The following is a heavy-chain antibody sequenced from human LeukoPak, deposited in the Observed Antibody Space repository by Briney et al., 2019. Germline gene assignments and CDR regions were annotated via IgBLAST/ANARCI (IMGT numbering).Heavy chain of an antibody. CDR1: GGSISSYY. Sequence: SETLSLTCTVSGGSISSYYWSWIRQPPGKGLEWIGYIYYSGSTNYNPSLKSRVTMSVDTSKNQFSLKLSSVTAADTAVYYCARHANCGGDCAIDYWGQGTLVTVSS. CDR2: IYYSGST. CDR3: ARHANCGGDCAIDY. V-gene: IGHV4-59*08. D-gene: IGHD2-21*02. J-gene: IGHJ4*02.